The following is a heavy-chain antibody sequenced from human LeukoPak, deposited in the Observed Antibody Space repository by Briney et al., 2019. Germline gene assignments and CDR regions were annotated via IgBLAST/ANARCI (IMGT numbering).Heavy chain of an antibody. CDR1: GFAFSNS. CDR3: ARELAA. J-gene: IGHJ4*02. D-gene: IGHD6-13*01. V-gene: IGHV3-33*01. CDR2: IWPDGSNK. Sequence: PGGSLRLSCEAAGFAFSNSMHWVRQAPGKGLEWVAAIWPDGSNKYYASSVKGRFTISRDNSKNTLYLQMNSLRGDDTAIYYCARELAAWGQGTLVTVSS.